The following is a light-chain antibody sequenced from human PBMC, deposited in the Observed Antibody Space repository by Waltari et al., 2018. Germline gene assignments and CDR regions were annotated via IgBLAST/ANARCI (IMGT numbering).Light chain of an antibody. CDR1: QSISSW. V-gene: IGKV1-5*01. Sequence: DIQMTQSPSTLSASVGDRVTIPFRASQSISSWLAWYQQKPGKAPKLLIYDASSLESGVPSRFSGSGSGTEFTLTISSLQPDDFATYYCQQYNSYSRTFGQGTKVEIK. CDR2: DAS. J-gene: IGKJ1*01. CDR3: QQYNSYSRT.